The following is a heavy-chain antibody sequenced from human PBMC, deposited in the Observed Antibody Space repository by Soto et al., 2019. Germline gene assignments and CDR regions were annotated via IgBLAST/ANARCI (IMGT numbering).Heavy chain of an antibody. CDR3: AREDVAIFGVVIGYFAY. CDR1: GFTFSSYA. CDR2: ISYDGSNK. Sequence: QVQLVESGGGVVQPGRSLRLSCAASGFTFSSYAMHWVRQAPGKGLEWVAVISYDGSNKYYADSVKGRFTISRDNSKNTLYLQMNSLRADDTAVYYCAREDVAIFGVVIGYFAYWGQGTLVTVSS. J-gene: IGHJ4*02. V-gene: IGHV3-30-3*01. D-gene: IGHD3-3*01.